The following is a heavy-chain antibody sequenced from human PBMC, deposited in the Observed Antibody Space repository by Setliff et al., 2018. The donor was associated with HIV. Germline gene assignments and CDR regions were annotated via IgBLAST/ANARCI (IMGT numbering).Heavy chain of an antibody. Sequence: SETLSLTCTVSGGSISGFYWNWIRQSAGKGLQWIGRIYDSGSTKYNPSLKSRVTMSLDTSKKQVSLNLNSVTAADTAIYYCARGVARQVVIDRWFDPWGQGTPVTVSS. D-gene: IGHD2-21*01. V-gene: IGHV4-4*07. CDR3: ARGVARQVVIDRWFDP. J-gene: IGHJ5*02. CDR1: GGSISGFY. CDR2: IYDSGST.